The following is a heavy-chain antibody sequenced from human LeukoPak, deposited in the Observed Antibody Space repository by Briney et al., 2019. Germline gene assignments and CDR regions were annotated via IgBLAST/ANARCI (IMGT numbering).Heavy chain of an antibody. V-gene: IGHV3-11*04. CDR1: GFTFSDYY. CDR2: ISSRSNTV. J-gene: IGHJ4*02. D-gene: IGHD1-26*01. Sequence: GGSLRLSCAASGFTFSDYYMTWVRQAPGRGLEWVSYISSRSNTVYYADSVKGRLTVSRDNANNSLYVQMANLRAEDPAVYYCARRAMGATSFDYWGQGTRVTVSS. CDR3: ARRAMGATSFDY.